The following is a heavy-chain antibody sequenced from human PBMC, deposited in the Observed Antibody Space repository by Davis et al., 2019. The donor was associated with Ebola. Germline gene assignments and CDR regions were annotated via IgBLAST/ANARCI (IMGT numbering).Heavy chain of an antibody. CDR2: SRNKENRYST. D-gene: IGHD1/OR15-1a*01. V-gene: IGHV3-72*01. CDR3: VTENWYRFES. J-gene: IGHJ4*02. Sequence: GESLKISCAASGFPFSVYFMDWVRLTPGKGLEWVGLSRNKENRYSTEYAASVKGRFTILRDDSKNLLYLEMNGLRTEDTAVYYCVTENWYRFESWGQGTLVTVSS. CDR1: GFPFSVYF.